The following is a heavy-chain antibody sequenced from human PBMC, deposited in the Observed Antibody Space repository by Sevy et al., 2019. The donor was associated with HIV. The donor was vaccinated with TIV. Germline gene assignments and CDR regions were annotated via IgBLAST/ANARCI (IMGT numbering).Heavy chain of an antibody. CDR1: GFSLKSRGVG. J-gene: IGHJ5*02. V-gene: IGHV2-5*01. Sequence: SGPTLVKSTQTLSLTCSFSGFSLKSRGVGVGWIRQPPGKALEWLALIYWNDNKYYSPSLNSRLTITKDSSKNQVVLTMTNMDLVDTATYYCAHTDYYDSGRAFDPWGQRTLVTVSS. D-gene: IGHD3-10*01. CDR2: IYWNDNK. CDR3: AHTDYYDSGRAFDP.